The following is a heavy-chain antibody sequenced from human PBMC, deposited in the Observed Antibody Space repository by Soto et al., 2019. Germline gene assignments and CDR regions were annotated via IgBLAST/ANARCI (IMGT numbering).Heavy chain of an antibody. CDR1: GFNFDHHA. V-gene: IGHV3-9*01. CDR2: ISANVDFV. D-gene: IGHD2-2*01. CDR3: TIAICLTITTIDH. Sequence: EVQLVECGGGLVEPGRSLRLSCADSGFNFDHHAMNWVRMTPAKVLEWLSVISANVDFVGYENSVKGRFTVSRDNAKISLFMQMSSLRREDTAVYYCTIAICLTITTIDHWGQVTLGTGS. J-gene: IGHJ4*02.